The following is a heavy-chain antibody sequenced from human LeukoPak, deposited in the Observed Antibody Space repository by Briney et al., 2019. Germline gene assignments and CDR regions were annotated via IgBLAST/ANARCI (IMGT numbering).Heavy chain of an antibody. CDR1: GFTFTHYG. D-gene: IGHD5-18*01. CDR2: ITSRGIT. J-gene: IGHJ5*02. Sequence: GGTLRLSCAASGFTFTHYGMNWARQAPGKGLEWVAGITSRGITFYALSVKDRFTISRDNSKNTLYLQMNSLRAEDTAVYYCAKPYSYGSTWGQGTLVTVSS. CDR3: AKPYSYGST. V-gene: IGHV3-23*01.